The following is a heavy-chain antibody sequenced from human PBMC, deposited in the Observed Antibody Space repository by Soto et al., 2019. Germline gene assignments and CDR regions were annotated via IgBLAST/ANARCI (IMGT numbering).Heavy chain of an antibody. D-gene: IGHD2-21*01. CDR2: IYHSGST. Sequence: QVQLQESGPGLVKPSQTLSLTCTVSGGSISSGDYYWSWIRQPPGKGLEWIGYIYHSGSTYYNPSLKSRVTISVNTSKDQFSLKLSSVTAADTAVYYCARERADCARLDPWGQGTLVTVSS. CDR1: GGSISSGDYY. V-gene: IGHV4-30-4*01. J-gene: IGHJ5*02. CDR3: ARERADCARLDP.